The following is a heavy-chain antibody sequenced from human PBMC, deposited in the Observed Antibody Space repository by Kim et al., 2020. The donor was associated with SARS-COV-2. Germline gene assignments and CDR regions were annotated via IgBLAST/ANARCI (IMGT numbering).Heavy chain of an antibody. V-gene: IGHV3-30*18. CDR2: ISYDGSNK. Sequence: GGSLRLSCAASGFTFSSYGMHWVRQAPGKGLEWVAVISYDGSNKYYADSVKGRFTISRDNSKNTLYLQMNSLRAEDTAVYYCAKDAVYYSNSNIDYWGQGTLVTVSS. D-gene: IGHD4-4*01. CDR3: AKDAVYYSNSNIDY. CDR1: GFTFSSYG. J-gene: IGHJ4*02.